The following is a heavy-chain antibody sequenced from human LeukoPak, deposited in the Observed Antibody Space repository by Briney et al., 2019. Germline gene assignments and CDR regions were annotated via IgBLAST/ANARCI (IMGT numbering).Heavy chain of an antibody. D-gene: IGHD1-1*01. CDR3: ARGWTTFHH. CDR1: GFTFNHYA. V-gene: IGHV3-23*01. CDR2: VSENGDGT. Sequence: GGPLRLSCVGSGFTFNHYAMSWVRRAPGKGLEWVASVSENGDGTMYPDSVKGRFTISRDNSRKTVLLQVNSLRVEDAATYYCARGWTTFHHWGQGALVTASS. J-gene: IGHJ4*02.